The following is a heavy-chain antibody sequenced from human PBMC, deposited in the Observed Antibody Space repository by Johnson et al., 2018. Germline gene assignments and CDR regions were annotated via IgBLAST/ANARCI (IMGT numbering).Heavy chain of an antibody. CDR1: EFSFSNYW. V-gene: IGHV3-7*01. D-gene: IGHD4-17*01. CDR3: ATIRDYGDWAGCFDY. Sequence: VQLVQSGGGLVQPGGSLILSCAASEFSFSNYWMSWVRQAPGKGLEWVANIKRDGSEKYYVDSVKGRFTISRDNAKNSLYLQMSSLRAEETAVYYCATIRDYGDWAGCFDYWGQGTLVTVSS. CDR2: IKRDGSEK. J-gene: IGHJ4*02.